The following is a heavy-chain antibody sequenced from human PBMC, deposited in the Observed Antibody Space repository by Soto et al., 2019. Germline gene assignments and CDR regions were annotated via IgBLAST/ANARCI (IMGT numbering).Heavy chain of an antibody. V-gene: IGHV4-30-4*01. CDR3: ARKEWLVNFNLDETFDY. CDR1: GGSISGGVHS. J-gene: IGHJ4*02. D-gene: IGHD6-19*01. CDR2: IFDSGST. Sequence: SETLSLTCTVSGGSISGGVHSWSWIRQPPGKGLEWIGHIFDSGSTYYNPSLKSRLTISVDTSKNQFSLRLSSVTAADTAVYYCARKEWLVNFNLDETFDYWGQATLVTVSS.